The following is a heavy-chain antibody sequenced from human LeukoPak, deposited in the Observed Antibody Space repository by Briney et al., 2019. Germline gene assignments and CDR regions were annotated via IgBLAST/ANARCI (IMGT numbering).Heavy chain of an antibody. Sequence: PGRSLRLSCAASGFTFSSYGMHWVRQAPGKGLEWVAVIWYDGSNKYYADSVKGRFTISRDNSKNTLYLQMNSLGAEDTAVYYCARGAYGDYYDYWGQGTLVTVSS. CDR2: IWYDGSNK. D-gene: IGHD4-17*01. J-gene: IGHJ4*02. V-gene: IGHV3-33*01. CDR3: ARGAYGDYYDY. CDR1: GFTFSSYG.